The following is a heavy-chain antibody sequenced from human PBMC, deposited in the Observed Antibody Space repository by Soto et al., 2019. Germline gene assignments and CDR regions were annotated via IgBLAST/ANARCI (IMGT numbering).Heavy chain of an antibody. CDR3: ARVGVATSDYYYYMDV. CDR2: IYYSGST. CDR1: GGSIRSGGYY. D-gene: IGHD5-12*01. J-gene: IGHJ6*03. Sequence: SETLSLTCTVSGGSIRSGGYYWSWIRQHPGKGLEWIGYIYYSGSTYYNPSLKSRVTISVDTSKNQFSLKLSSVTAADTAVYYCARVGVATSDYYYYMDVWGKGTTVTVS. V-gene: IGHV4-31*03.